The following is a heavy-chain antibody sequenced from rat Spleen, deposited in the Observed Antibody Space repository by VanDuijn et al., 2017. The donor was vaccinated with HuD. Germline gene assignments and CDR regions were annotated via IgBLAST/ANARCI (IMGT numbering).Heavy chain of an antibody. Sequence: EVQLVESGGGLVQPGRSLKLSCAASGFTFSDYYMAWVRQAPKKGLEWVATIIYDGSSTYYRDSVKGRFTISRDNAKSTLYLQMDSLRSEDTATYFCARLGGLRNWFAYWGQGTLVTVSS. V-gene: IGHV5-7*01. CDR2: IIYDGSST. CDR1: GFTFSDYY. D-gene: IGHD4-3*01. CDR3: ARLGGLRNWFAY. J-gene: IGHJ3*01.